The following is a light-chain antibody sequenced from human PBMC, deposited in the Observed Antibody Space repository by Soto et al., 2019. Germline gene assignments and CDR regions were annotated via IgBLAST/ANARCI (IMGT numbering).Light chain of an antibody. CDR1: SSNIGAGYD. CDR2: GSS. V-gene: IGLV1-40*01. CDR3: QSYDSSLSGSYV. J-gene: IGLJ1*01. Sequence: QSVLTQPPSVSGAPGQRVTISCTGSSSNIGAGYDVHWYQQLPRTAPKLLIYGSSNRPSGVPDRFSGSKSGTSASLAITGLQAEDEADYYCQSYDSSLSGSYVFGTGTKLTAL.